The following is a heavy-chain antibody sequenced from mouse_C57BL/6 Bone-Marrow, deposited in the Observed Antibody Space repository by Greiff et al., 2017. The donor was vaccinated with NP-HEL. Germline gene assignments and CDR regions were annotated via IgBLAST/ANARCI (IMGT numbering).Heavy chain of an antibody. J-gene: IGHJ4*01. Sequence: VQLQQSGTVLARPGASVKMSCKTSGFTFTSYWMHWVKQRPGQGLEWIGAIYPGNSDTSYTQKFKGKAKLTAVTSASTASMELSSRTNEDSAVYYCTYGNYYYAMDYWGQGTSVTVSS. D-gene: IGHD2-1*01. V-gene: IGHV1-5*01. CDR3: TYGNYYYAMDY. CDR1: GFTFTSYW. CDR2: IYPGNSDT.